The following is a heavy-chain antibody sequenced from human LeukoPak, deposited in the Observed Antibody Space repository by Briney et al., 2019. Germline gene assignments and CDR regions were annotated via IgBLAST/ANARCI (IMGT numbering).Heavy chain of an antibody. Sequence: SETLSLTCTVSGGSISRSDYYWGWIRQSPGKGLEWIGSIYYSGNTYYNPSLKSRVTISVDTSKNQFSLRLSFVTAADTAVYYCARYPTAMVSFDYWGQGTLVTVSS. CDR3: ARYPTAMVSFDY. D-gene: IGHD5-18*01. J-gene: IGHJ4*02. CDR1: GGSISRSDYY. CDR2: IYYSGNT. V-gene: IGHV4-39*01.